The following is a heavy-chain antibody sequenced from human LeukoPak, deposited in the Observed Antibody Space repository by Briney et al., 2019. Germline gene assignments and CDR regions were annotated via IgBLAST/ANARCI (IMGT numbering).Heavy chain of an antibody. CDR2: IWYDGTNK. V-gene: IGHV3-33*01. Sequence: PGRPLRLSCAASGFTFSGYGMHWVRQAPGKGLEGVAVIWYDGTNKYYADSVKGRFTISRDNSKNTLYLQMNSLRVEDTAVYYCARDFGYGHDYWGQGTLVTVSS. D-gene: IGHD5-18*01. J-gene: IGHJ4*02. CDR3: ARDFGYGHDY. CDR1: GFTFSGYG.